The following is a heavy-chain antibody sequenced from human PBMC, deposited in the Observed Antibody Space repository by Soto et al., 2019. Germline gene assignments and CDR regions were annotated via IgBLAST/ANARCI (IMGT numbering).Heavy chain of an antibody. CDR1: GYIFCTNW. CDR2: IYPGVSET. J-gene: IGHJ6*02. Sequence: PVESLKISCRGSGYIFCTNWISCCLQMPVKVLELIGSIYPGVSETRYSPPFQGHVTISAAKSISTAYLQWSSLQASDTAMYYCARGYCSGGSCYYFYGMDVWGQETTVTVSS. D-gene: IGHD2-15*01. V-gene: IGHV5-51*01. CDR3: ARGYCSGGSCYYFYGMDV.